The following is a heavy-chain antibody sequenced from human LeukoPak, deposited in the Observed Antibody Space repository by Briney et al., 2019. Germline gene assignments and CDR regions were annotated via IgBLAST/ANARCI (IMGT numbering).Heavy chain of an antibody. V-gene: IGHV1-69*05. Sequence: VASVKVSCKASGGTFSSYAISWVRQAPGQGLEWMGRITPIFGTANYAQKFQGRVTITTDESTSTAYMELSSLRSEDTAVYYCASAGYYYYYMDVWGKGTTVTVSS. J-gene: IGHJ6*03. D-gene: IGHD6-13*01. CDR1: GGTFSSYA. CDR2: ITPIFGTA. CDR3: ASAGYYYYYMDV.